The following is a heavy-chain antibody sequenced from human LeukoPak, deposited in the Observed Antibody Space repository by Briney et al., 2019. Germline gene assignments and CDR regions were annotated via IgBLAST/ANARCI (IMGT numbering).Heavy chain of an antibody. CDR3: AKGSRASRPYYFDF. D-gene: IGHD1-26*01. J-gene: IGHJ4*02. Sequence: GWSLRLSCAASGFTFDNYAMSWVRQAPGKGLEWISAITHNGDDSYHADSVKGRFTISRDNSKNTLNLQMNSLRVEDSAVYYCAKGSRASRPYYFDFWGQGTLVTVSS. V-gene: IGHV3-23*01. CDR1: GFTFDNYA. CDR2: ITHNGDDS.